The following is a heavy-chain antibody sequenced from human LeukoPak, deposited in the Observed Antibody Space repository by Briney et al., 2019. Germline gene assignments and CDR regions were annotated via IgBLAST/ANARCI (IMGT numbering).Heavy chain of an antibody. Sequence: SVKVSCKASGGTFSSYAISWVRQAPGQGPEWMGGIIPIFGTANYAQKFQGRVTITADESTSTAYMELSSLRSEDTAVYYCARVASYKFPTYYDFWSGVIFDYWGQGTLVTVSS. V-gene: IGHV1-69*13. CDR1: GGTFSSYA. CDR2: IIPIFGTA. J-gene: IGHJ4*02. CDR3: ARVASYKFPTYYDFWSGVIFDY. D-gene: IGHD3-3*01.